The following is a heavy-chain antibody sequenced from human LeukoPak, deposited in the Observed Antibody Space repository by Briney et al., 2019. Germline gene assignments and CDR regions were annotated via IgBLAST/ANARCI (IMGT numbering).Heavy chain of an antibody. CDR1: GYTFTGYY. CDR3: ARDRFAYDYVWGTHYNWFDP. Sequence: ASVKVSCKASGYTFTGYYMHWVRQAPGQGLEWMRWINPNSGGTNYAQKFQGRVTMTRDTSISAAYMELSRLRSDDTAVYYCARDRFAYDYVWGTHYNWFDPWGQGTLVTVSS. CDR2: INPNSGGT. V-gene: IGHV1-2*02. D-gene: IGHD3-16*01. J-gene: IGHJ5*02.